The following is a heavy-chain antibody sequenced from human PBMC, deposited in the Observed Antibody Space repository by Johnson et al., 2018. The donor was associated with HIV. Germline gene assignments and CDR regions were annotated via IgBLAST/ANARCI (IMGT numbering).Heavy chain of an antibody. V-gene: IGHV3-7*01. CDR3: ARLSEHIVVVTAWADAFDI. Sequence: VQLVEPGGGLVQPGGSLRLSCAASGFSFSFYWMSWVRQAPGKGQEWVANIQQYGCERYYVDSVKGRFTISRTNAKHSLYLQMNRLRAEDTAVYYCARLSEHIVVVTAWADAFDIWGQGTMVTVSS. CDR1: GFSFSFYW. CDR2: IQQYGCER. D-gene: IGHD2-21*02. J-gene: IGHJ3*02.